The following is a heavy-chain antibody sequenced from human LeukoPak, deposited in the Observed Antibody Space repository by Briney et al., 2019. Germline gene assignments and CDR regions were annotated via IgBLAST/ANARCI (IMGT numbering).Heavy chain of an antibody. J-gene: IGHJ2*01. V-gene: IGHV3-30*18. D-gene: IGHD6-19*01. CDR1: GFTFSSYG. CDR3: AKSGHKAVAGSYWYFDL. CDR2: ISYDGSNK. Sequence: PGGSLRLSCAASGFTFSSYGMRWVRQAPGKGLEWVSVISYDGSNKYYAGSVKGRFTIPRDNSKNTLYLQMNSLRAEDTAVYFCAKSGHKAVAGSYWYFDLWGRGTLVTVSS.